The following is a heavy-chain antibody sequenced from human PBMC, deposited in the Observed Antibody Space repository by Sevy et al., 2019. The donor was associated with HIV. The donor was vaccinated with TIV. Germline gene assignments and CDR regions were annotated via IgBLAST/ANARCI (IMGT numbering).Heavy chain of an antibody. D-gene: IGHD3-10*01. CDR3: ARTFTMVRGYYYYMDV. V-gene: IGHV1-8*03. CDR1: GYTFTSYD. Sequence: ASVKVSCKASGYTFTSYDINWVRQATGQGLEWMGWMNPNSGNTGYAQKFQGRVTITRNTSISTAYMELSSLRSEDTAVYYCARTFTMVRGYYYYMDVWGKGTTVTVSS. CDR2: MNPNSGNT. J-gene: IGHJ6*03.